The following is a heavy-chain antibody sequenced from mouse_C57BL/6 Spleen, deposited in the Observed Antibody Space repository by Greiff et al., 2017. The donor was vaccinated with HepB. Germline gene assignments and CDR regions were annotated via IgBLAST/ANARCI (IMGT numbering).Heavy chain of an antibody. CDR2: IYPGSGST. J-gene: IGHJ3*01. CDR3: ARSLNRVVEAFAY. CDR1: GYTFTSYW. V-gene: IGHV1-55*01. D-gene: IGHD1-1*01. Sequence: QVQLQQPGAELVKPGASVKMSCKASGYTFTSYWITWVKQRPGQGLEWIGDIYPGSGSTNYNEKFKSKATLTVDTSSSTAYMQLSRLTSEDSAVYYCARSLNRVVEAFAYWGQGTLVTVSA.